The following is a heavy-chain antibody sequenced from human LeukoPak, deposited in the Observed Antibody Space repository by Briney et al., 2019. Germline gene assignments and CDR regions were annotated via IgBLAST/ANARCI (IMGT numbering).Heavy chain of an antibody. CDR1: GYTFTDYY. D-gene: IGHD3-10*01. Sequence: ASVKLSCKASGYTFTDYYKHWVQHPPGQGLERMGRVDPEDGETIYAEKFQGRVNITADTSTDTAYMELSSLRSEDTAVYYCATSGTGGDYWGQGTLVTVSS. CDR2: VDPEDGET. CDR3: ATSGTGGDY. J-gene: IGHJ4*02. V-gene: IGHV1-69-2*01.